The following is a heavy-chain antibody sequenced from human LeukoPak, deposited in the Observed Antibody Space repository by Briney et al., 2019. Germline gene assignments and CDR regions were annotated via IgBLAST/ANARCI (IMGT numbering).Heavy chain of an antibody. V-gene: IGHV3-49*03. CDR3: TRGTYGDYLYYYYYMDV. D-gene: IGHD4-17*01. CDR1: GFTFGDYA. J-gene: IGHJ6*03. CDR2: IRSKAYGGTT. Sequence: PGGSLRLSCTGSGFTFGDYAMSWFRQAPGKGLEGVGFIRSKAYGGTTEYAASVKGRFTISRDDSKSIAYLQMNSLKTEDTAVYYCTRGTYGDYLYYYYYMDVWGKGTTVTVSS.